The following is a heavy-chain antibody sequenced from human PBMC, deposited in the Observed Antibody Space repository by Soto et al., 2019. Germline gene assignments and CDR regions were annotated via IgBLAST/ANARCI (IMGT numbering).Heavy chain of an antibody. CDR1: GSGFVIVW. CDR2: IKSKPVVGTT. J-gene: IGHJ4*02. D-gene: IGHD2-15*01. Sequence: EVQLVESGGGRLNPGGSLKLSWAAFGSGFVIVWCSWFPRVPGKGRDWVATIKSKPVVGTTDYIAPVKCRSTLSRDDSKDTLFLHMNSLKIEDTAVYFCTTYATQTFCDGGPCYSVQTKIHDSWGQGILVTVSS. V-gene: IGHV3-15*01. CDR3: TTYATQTFCDGGPCYSVQTKIHDS.